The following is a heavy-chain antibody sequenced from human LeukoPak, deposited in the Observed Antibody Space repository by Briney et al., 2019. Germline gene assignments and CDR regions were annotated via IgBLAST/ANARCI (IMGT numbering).Heavy chain of an antibody. CDR2: ISYDGSNK. D-gene: IGHD1-26*01. J-gene: IGHJ4*02. Sequence: GRSLRLSCAASGFTFSSYAMHWVRQAPGKGLEWVAVISYDGSNKYYADSVKGRFTISRDNSKSTLYLQMNSLRAEDTAVYYCARDPNSGSYYFDYWGQGTLVTVSS. CDR3: ARDPNSGSYYFDY. V-gene: IGHV3-30-3*01. CDR1: GFTFSSYA.